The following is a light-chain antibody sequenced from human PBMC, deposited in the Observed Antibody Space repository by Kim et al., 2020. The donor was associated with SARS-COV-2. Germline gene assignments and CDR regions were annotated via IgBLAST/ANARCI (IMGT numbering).Light chain of an antibody. CDR1: SNNVGNQG. Sequence: QAGLTQPPSVSKGLRQTATLTCTGNSNNVGNQGAAWLQQHQGHPPKLLSYRNNNRPSGISERLSASRSGNTASLTITGLQPEDEADYDGSAWDNSLSAWVFGGGTQLTVL. CDR2: RNN. J-gene: IGLJ3*02. V-gene: IGLV10-54*01. CDR3: SAWDNSLSAWV.